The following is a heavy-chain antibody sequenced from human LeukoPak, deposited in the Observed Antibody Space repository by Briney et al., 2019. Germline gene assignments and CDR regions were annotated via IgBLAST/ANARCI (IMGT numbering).Heavy chain of an antibody. V-gene: IGHV4-4*09. D-gene: IGHD3-3*01. CDR1: GGSISGFY. Sequence: PSETLSLTCTVSGGSISGFYLSWIRQPPGKGLVWIGYIYTSGSSKYNPSLKGRGNISVDPSQHQFSLKLYSVTAADTAVYYCAGLQREHGGSADFWNGYAHRGQGSLVTVSS. CDR2: IYTSGSS. J-gene: IGHJ4*02. CDR3: AGLQREHGGSADFWNGYAH.